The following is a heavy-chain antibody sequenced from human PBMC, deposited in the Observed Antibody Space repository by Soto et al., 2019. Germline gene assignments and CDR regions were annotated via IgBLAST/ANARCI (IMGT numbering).Heavy chain of an antibody. V-gene: IGHV3-9*01. J-gene: IGHJ4*02. CDR3: AKGGASYSQHEFGY. CDR1: GFRFAEYA. Sequence: GGALRLSCAASGFRFAEYAMHWVRQTPGMGLEWVSGISWNSGSIYYADSVKGRFTISRDNGKNSLYLQMNSLRTEATAVYYCAKGGASYSQHEFGYWGQGAQVTVSS. D-gene: IGHD3-10*01. CDR2: ISWNSGSI.